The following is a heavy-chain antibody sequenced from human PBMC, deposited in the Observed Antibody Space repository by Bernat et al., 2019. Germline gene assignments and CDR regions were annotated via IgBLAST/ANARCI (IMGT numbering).Heavy chain of an antibody. CDR2: ISWNCGTK. V-gene: IGHV3-9*01. Sequence: EVQLVESGGGLVQPGRSLRLSCAASGFTFDDYAMYWVRQVAGKGLEWVLGISWNCGTKTYADSVNGRFTISRDNAKNSLYLQMNSLRAEDTAFYYCSKAVAAAVSDAFDIWGQGTMVTVSS. CDR3: SKAVAAAVSDAFDI. D-gene: IGHD6-13*01. CDR1: GFTFDDYA. J-gene: IGHJ3*02.